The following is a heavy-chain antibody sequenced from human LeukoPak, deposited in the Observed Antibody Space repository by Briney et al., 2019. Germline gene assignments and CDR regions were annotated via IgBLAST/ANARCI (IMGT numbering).Heavy chain of an antibody. D-gene: IGHD5-18*01. CDR1: GSSITTYTH. J-gene: IGHJ6*03. V-gene: IGHV4-38-2*02. CDR3: ARTTEGGYIGYFYYYYMDV. Sequence: SETLSLTCTVSGSSITTYTHWGWIRQSPGKGLEWIASIHHTGNTYYNPSLKSRVTISVDTSKNQFSLKMRSVTAADTAVYYCARTTEGGYIGYFYYYYMDVWGKGTTVTISS. CDR2: IHHTGNT.